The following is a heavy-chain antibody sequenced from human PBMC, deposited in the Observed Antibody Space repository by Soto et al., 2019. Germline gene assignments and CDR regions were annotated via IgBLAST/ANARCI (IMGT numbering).Heavy chain of an antibody. CDR2: IYPGDFDI. CDR3: AASICYYGMSV. CDR1: GYTFPNYW. V-gene: IGHV5-51*01. J-gene: IGHJ6*02. Sequence: ACLEISGKRSGYTFPNYWIGWVRQMPGKGLEWMGIIYPGDFDIKYNPSFQGQVTISADKSITTTYLRWTSLKASDTAMDYCAASICYYGMSVWHRGTRVTVSS.